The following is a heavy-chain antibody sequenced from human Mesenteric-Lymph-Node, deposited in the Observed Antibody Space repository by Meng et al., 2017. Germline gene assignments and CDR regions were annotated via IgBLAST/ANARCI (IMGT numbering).Heavy chain of an antibody. CDR2: INPNSGGT. Sequence: VQMGKSGGRVKKAGAAVKVSCKASGNTLTGYYMHWVRQAPGQGLEWMGRINPNSGGTNYAQKFQGRVTMTRDTSISTAYMELSRLRSDDTAVYYCARVLAVDPVDYWGQGTLVTVSS. CDR3: ARVLAVDPVDY. J-gene: IGHJ4*02. CDR1: GNTLTGYY. V-gene: IGHV1-2*06. D-gene: IGHD6-19*01.